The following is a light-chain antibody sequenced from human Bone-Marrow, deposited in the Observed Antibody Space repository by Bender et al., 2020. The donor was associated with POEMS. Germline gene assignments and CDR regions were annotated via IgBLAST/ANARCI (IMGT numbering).Light chain of an antibody. V-gene: IGLV2-23*02. Sequence: QSALTQPASVSESPGQSITVSCTVDNTDLGPHSVVSWYQQHPGRVPKLMIYEDTKRPSGVSDRFSASKSGSTASLTISGLQAEDEADYYCSSYDATTTLFVFGSGTKVSVL. CDR2: EDT. J-gene: IGLJ1*01. CDR3: SSYDATTTLFV. CDR1: NTDLGPHSV.